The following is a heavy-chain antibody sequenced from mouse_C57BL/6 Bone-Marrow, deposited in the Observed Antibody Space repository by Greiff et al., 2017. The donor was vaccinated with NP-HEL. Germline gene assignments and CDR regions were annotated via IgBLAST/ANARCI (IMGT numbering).Heavy chain of an antibody. V-gene: IGHV1-52*01. CDR3: ARSPYYYGSSHWYFDV. CDR2: IDPSDSET. CDR1: GYTFTSYW. D-gene: IGHD1-1*01. J-gene: IGHJ1*03. Sequence: VQLQQPGAELVRPRSSVKLSCKASGYTFTSYWMHWVKQRPIQGLEWIGNIDPSDSETHYNQKFKDKATLTVDKSSSTAYMQLSSLTSEDSAVYYCARSPYYYGSSHWYFDVWGTGTTVTVSS.